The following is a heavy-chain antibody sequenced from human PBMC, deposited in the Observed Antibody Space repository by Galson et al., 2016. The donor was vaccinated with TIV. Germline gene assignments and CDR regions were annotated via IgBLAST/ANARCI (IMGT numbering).Heavy chain of an antibody. D-gene: IGHD2/OR15-2a*01. Sequence: SVKVSCKASGYTFITYYMHWVRQAPGQGLEWVGVIDPSSGGTTYAQKFQGRVTMTRDTSTSTVYMDLSSLRSDDTAVFYCAVWSNLYYFALGGQGTLITVSS. CDR1: GYTFITYY. CDR3: AVWSNLYYFAL. J-gene: IGHJ4*02. CDR2: IDPSSGGT. V-gene: IGHV1-46*01.